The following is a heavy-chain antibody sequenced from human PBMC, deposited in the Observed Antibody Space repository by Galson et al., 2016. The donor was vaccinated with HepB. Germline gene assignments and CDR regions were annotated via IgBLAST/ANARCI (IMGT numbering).Heavy chain of an antibody. CDR1: GFTFSSYA. Sequence: SLRLSCAASGFTFSSYAMSWIRQAPGKGLEWVSYISSSGKTIYYADSVKGRFTVARDNTKNSLYLQMDSLRAEDTAVYYCARSGGEGVNYWGQGTPVTVSS. V-gene: IGHV3-11*01. CDR2: ISSSGKTI. CDR3: ARSGGEGVNY. D-gene: IGHD3-10*01. J-gene: IGHJ4*02.